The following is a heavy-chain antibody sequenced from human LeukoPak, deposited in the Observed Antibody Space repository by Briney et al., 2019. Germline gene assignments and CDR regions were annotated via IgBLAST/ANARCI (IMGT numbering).Heavy chain of an antibody. Sequence: SVKVSCKASGGTFSSYAISWVRQAPGQGLEWMGRIIPILGIANYAQKFQGRVTITADKSTSTAYMELSSLRSEDTAVYYCNCVRYFDWAPGDYWGQGTLVTVSS. CDR3: NCVRYFDWAPGDY. J-gene: IGHJ4*02. CDR2: IIPILGIA. D-gene: IGHD3-9*01. V-gene: IGHV1-69*04. CDR1: GGTFSSYA.